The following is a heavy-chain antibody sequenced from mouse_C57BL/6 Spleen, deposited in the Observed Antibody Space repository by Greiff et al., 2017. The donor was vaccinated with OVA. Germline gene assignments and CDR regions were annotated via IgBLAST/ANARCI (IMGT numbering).Heavy chain of an antibody. J-gene: IGHJ2*01. V-gene: IGHV1-26*01. CDR1: GYTFTDYY. CDR3: AKPITTGYIDY. Sequence: VQLQQSGPELVKPGASVKISCKASGYTFTDYYMNWVKQSHGKSLEWIGDINPNNGGTSYNQKFKGKATLTVDKSSSSAYMERRSLTSEDSAVYYCAKPITTGYIDYWGQGTTLTVSS. CDR2: INPNNGGT. D-gene: IGHD1-1*01.